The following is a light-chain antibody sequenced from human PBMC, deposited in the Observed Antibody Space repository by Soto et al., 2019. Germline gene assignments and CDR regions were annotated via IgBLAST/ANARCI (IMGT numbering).Light chain of an antibody. V-gene: IGKV1-33*01. J-gene: IGKJ3*01. CDR2: DAS. CDR3: QKCDYLPI. Sequence: DIQMTKSPSSLSASVGDRVTITCKASHDITSYLNWYQHKPGKDPKLLISDASILEAGVPSRFSGSGSGTDFTVTISSLQPDDVATYYCQKCDYLPIFGPGTTVDFK. CDR1: HDITSY.